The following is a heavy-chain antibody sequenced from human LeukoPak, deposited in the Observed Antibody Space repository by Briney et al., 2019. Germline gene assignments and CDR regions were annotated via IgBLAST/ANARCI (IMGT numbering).Heavy chain of an antibody. CDR1: GFTFSTHG. J-gene: IGHJ4*02. V-gene: IGHV3-33*01. CDR3: ARDGSKYSGSYADY. CDR2: IWYDGSKK. D-gene: IGHD1-26*01. Sequence: GGSLRLSCVVSGFTFSTHGFHWVRQAPGKGLEWVAVIWYDGSKKYYVDSVKGRFTISRDNSKNTLYLQMNSLRAEDTAVYYCARDGSKYSGSYADYWGQGTLVTVSS.